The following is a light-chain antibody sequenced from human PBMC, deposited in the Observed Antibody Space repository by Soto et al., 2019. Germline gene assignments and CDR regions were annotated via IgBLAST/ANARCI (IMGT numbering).Light chain of an antibody. CDR2: GAS. CDR1: QSVRTK. J-gene: IGKJ4*01. V-gene: IGKV3-15*01. CDR3: QQYDKWPPVT. Sequence: IGVTQSPDTLYVSPGEGATLSCRASQSVRTKLAWYQQKAGQAPRLLIYGASTRATGIPDRFSGSGSGTEFTLTIRSLQSEDFAVYYCQQYDKWPPVTFGGGTKVDI.